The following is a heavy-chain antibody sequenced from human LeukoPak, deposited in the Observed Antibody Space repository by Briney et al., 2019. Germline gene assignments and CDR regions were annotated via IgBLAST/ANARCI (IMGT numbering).Heavy chain of an antibody. Sequence: GASVKVSCKASGGTFSSYAISWVRQAPGQGLEWMGGIIPIFGTANYAQKFQGRVTITTDESTSTAYMELSSLRSEDTAVYYCARDGRLIDAFDIWGQGTMVTVSS. V-gene: IGHV1-69*05. CDR2: IIPIFGTA. CDR1: GGTFSSYA. D-gene: IGHD6-25*01. J-gene: IGHJ3*02. CDR3: ARDGRLIDAFDI.